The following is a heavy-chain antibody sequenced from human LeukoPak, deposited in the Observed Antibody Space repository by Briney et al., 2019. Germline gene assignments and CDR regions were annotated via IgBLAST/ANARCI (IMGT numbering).Heavy chain of an antibody. Sequence: PSQTLSLTCTVSGGSISSGSYYWSWIRQPAGKGLEWIGRIYTSGRTNYNPSLKSRVTISVDTSKNQFSLKLSSVTAADTAVNYCARDQPIYDSSGYWSGDAFDIWGQGTMVTVSS. CDR3: ARDQPIYDSSGYWSGDAFDI. CDR2: IYTSGRT. J-gene: IGHJ3*02. CDR1: GGSISSGSYY. D-gene: IGHD3-22*01. V-gene: IGHV4-61*02.